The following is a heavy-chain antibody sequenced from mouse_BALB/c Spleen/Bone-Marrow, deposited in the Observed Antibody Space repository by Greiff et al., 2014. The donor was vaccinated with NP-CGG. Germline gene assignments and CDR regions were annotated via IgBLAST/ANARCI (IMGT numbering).Heavy chain of an antibody. CDR1: GFTFSSFG. CDR2: ISSGSSTI. V-gene: IGHV5-17*02. J-gene: IGHJ4*01. Sequence: VQLKESGGGLVQPGGSRKLSCAASGFTFSSFGMHWVRQAPEKGLEWVAYISSGSSTIYYADTVKGRFTISRDNPKNTLFLQMTSLRSEDTAMYYCARDDYDYAIDYWGQGTSVTVSS. CDR3: ARDDYDYAIDY. D-gene: IGHD2-4*01.